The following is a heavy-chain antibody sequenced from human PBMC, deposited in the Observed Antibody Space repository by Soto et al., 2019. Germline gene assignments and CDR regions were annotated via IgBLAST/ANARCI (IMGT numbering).Heavy chain of an antibody. CDR1: GGSISSGGYY. D-gene: IGHD2-2*01. CDR3: AREVIVVVPAVTTYNWFDP. CDR2: IYYSGST. J-gene: IGHJ5*02. Sequence: SETLSLTCTVSGGSISSGGYYWSWIRQHPGKGLEWIGYIYYSGSTYYNPSLKSRVTISVDTSKNQFSLKLSSVAAADTAVYYCAREVIVVVPAVTTYNWFDPWGQGTLVTVSS. V-gene: IGHV4-31*03.